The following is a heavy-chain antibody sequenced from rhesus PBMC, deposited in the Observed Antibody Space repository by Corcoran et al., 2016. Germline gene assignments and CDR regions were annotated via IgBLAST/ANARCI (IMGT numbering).Heavy chain of an antibody. CDR3: ARGGYYTVDY. Sequence: QVQLQESGPGLVKPSETLSLTCAVSGGSISSSNWWSWIRQPPGKGLEWIGGIYSNRHSTNYNPSHRGGVPISKDASKNRFSLKLSSGTAADTAVYYCARGGYYTVDYWGQGVRVTVSS. D-gene: IGHD3-28*01. V-gene: IGHV4S12*01. CDR2: IYSNRHST. CDR1: GGSISSSNW. J-gene: IGHJ4*01.